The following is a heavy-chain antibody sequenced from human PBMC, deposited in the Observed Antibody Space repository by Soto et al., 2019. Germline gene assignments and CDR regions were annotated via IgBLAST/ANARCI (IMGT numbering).Heavy chain of an antibody. J-gene: IGHJ4*02. Sequence: ASVKVSCKASGYTFTGYAMHWVRQAPGQRLEWMGWINTGNGNTKYSQKFQGRVTITRDTFASTAYMELSSLRSEDTAVYYCARKISGWRFDYWGQGTLVTVSS. V-gene: IGHV1-3*04. CDR2: INTGNGNT. CDR3: ARKISGWRFDY. D-gene: IGHD6-19*01. CDR1: GYTFTGYA.